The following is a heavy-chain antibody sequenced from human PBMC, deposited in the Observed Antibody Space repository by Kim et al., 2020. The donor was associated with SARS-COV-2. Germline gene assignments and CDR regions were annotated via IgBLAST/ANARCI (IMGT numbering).Heavy chain of an antibody. CDR2: INHSGST. CDR1: GGSFSGYY. Sequence: SETLSLTCAVYGGSFSGYYWSWIRQPPGKGLEWIGEINHSGSTNYNPSLKSRVTISVDTSKNQFSLKLSSVTAADTAVYYCARVVKGSYHGGWFDPWGQGTLVTVSS. V-gene: IGHV4-34*01. D-gene: IGHD2-2*01. J-gene: IGHJ5*02. CDR3: ARVVKGSYHGGWFDP.